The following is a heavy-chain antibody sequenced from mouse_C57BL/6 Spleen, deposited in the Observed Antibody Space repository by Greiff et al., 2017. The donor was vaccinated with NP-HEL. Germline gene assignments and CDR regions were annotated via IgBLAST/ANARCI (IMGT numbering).Heavy chain of an antibody. CDR2: IYPGSGNT. Sequence: VQLQQSGAELVRPGASVKLSCKASGYTFTDYYINWVKQRPGQGLEWIARIYPGSGNTYYNEKFKGKATLTAEKSSSTAYMQLSSLTSEDSAVYFCARSWDEGGYYAMDYWGQGTSVTVSS. D-gene: IGHD4-1*01. CDR1: GYTFTDYY. V-gene: IGHV1-76*01. J-gene: IGHJ4*01. CDR3: ARSWDEGGYYAMDY.